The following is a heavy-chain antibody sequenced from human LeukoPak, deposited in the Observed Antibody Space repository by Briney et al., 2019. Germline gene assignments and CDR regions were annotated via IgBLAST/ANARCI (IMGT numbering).Heavy chain of an antibody. D-gene: IGHD3-3*01. CDR1: GYTFTGYY. Sequence: ASVKVSCKASGYTFTGYYMHWVRQAPGQGLEWMGWINPNSGGTNYAQKFQGRVTMTRDTSISTAYMELSRLGSDDTAVYYCARGGTYYDFWSGMDVWGKGTTVTVSS. V-gene: IGHV1-2*02. J-gene: IGHJ6*04. CDR2: INPNSGGT. CDR3: ARGGTYYDFWSGMDV.